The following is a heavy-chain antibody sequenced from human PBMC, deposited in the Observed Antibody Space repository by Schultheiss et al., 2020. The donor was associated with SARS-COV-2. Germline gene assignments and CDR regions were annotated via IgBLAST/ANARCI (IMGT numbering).Heavy chain of an antibody. D-gene: IGHD6-13*01. CDR2: INSDGSST. Sequence: GGSLRLSCAASGFTFSSYWMHWVRQAPGKGLVWVSRINSDGSSTSYADSMKGRFTISRDNAKNTLYLQMNSLRAEDTAVYYCARTTALGSIAALGYWGQGTLVTVSS. CDR3: ARTTALGSIAALGY. V-gene: IGHV3-74*01. CDR1: GFTFSSYW. J-gene: IGHJ4*02.